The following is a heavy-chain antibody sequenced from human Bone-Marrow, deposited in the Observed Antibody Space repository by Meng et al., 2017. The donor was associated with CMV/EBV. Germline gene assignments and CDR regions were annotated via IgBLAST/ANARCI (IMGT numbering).Heavy chain of an antibody. Sequence: ASVKVSCKASGYTFIGYYIHWVRQAPGQGLEWMGWINPNSGDTNYAQRFQGRVTMTRDTSTSTVYMELSSLRSEDTAVYYCARCIAAAGTLYYYYYGMDFWGPGNTVTVSS. CDR2: INPNSGDT. CDR3: ARCIAAAGTLYYYYYGMDF. D-gene: IGHD6-13*01. J-gene: IGHJ6*02. V-gene: IGHV1-2*02. CDR1: GYTFIGYY.